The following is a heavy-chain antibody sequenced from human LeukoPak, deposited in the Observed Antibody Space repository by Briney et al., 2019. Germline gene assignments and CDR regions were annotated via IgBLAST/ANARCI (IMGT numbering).Heavy chain of an antibody. J-gene: IGHJ4*02. V-gene: IGHV3-30*04. CDR2: ISYDGSNK. D-gene: IGHD2-2*01. CDR3: ARELGYCSSTSCPSDGFDY. Sequence: GRSLRLSCAASGFTFSSYAMHWVRQAPGKGLEWVAVISYDGSNKYYADSVKGRFTISRDNSKNTLYLQMNSLRAEDTAVYYCARELGYCSSTSCPSDGFDYWGQGTLVTVSS. CDR1: GFTFSSYA.